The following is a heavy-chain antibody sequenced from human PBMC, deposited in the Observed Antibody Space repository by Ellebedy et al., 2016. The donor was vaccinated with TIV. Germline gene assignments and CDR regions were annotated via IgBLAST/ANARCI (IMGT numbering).Heavy chain of an antibody. CDR3: VRDGCTGGNCYSRQLFFDP. CDR2: INTNTGNP. CDR1: GYSFTDYA. V-gene: IGHV7-4-1*02. J-gene: IGHJ5*02. D-gene: IGHD2-21*02. Sequence: AASVKVSCKASGYSFTDYAINWVREAPGQRFEWLGWINTNTGNPTYAQAFTGRFVFSLDNSASTAYLQISRLRADDTAVYYCVRDGCTGGNCYSRQLFFDPWGQGTLVTVSS.